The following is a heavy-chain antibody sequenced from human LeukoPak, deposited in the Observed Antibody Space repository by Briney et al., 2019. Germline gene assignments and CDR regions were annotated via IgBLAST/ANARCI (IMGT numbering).Heavy chain of an antibody. CDR3: AKDQYYYDSSGYFDY. V-gene: IGHV3-9*01. D-gene: IGHD3-22*01. Sequence: GGSLRLSCAASGFTFDDYSTHWVRQAPGKGLEWVSGISWNSGSIGYADSVKGRFTISRDNAKNSLYLQMNSLRAEDTALYYCAKDQYYYDSSGYFDYWGQGTLVTVSS. CDR2: ISWNSGSI. J-gene: IGHJ4*02. CDR1: GFTFDDYS.